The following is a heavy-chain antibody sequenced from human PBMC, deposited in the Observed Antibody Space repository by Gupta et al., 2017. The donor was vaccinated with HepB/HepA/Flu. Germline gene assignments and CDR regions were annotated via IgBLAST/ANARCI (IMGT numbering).Heavy chain of an antibody. CDR3: VKGAPPSNPNEGLDY. V-gene: IGHV3-23*01. J-gene: IGHJ4*02. Sequence: EVQLLESGSGLVQPGGSLKLSCAASGFTFDTCAMTWVRQAPGKGLEWVSVISGNTYNTHYADSVKGRFTISRDNSKSTLFLQMNSLRAEDTGIYYCVKGAPPSNPNEGLDYWGQGILVTVSS. D-gene: IGHD1-1*01. CDR1: GFTFDTCA. CDR2: ISGNTYNT.